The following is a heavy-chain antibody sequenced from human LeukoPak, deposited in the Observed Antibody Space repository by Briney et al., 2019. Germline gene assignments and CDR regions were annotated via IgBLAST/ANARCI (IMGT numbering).Heavy chain of an antibody. J-gene: IGHJ3*02. CDR1: GYTLTSYA. V-gene: IGHV7-4-1*02. D-gene: IGHD6-13*01. CDR2: INTNTGNP. Sequence: ASVKVSCKASGYTLTSYAMNWVRQAPGQGLEWMGWINTNTGNPTYAQGFTGRFVFSLDTSVSAAYLQISSLKAEDTAVYYCAREIGGSSSWYAFDIWGQGTMVTVSS. CDR3: AREIGGSSSWYAFDI.